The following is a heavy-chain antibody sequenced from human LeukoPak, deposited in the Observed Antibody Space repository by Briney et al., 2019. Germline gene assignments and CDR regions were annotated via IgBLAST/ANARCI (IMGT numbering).Heavy chain of an antibody. V-gene: IGHV4-38-2*02. Sequence: SETLSLTCTVSGYSISSGYYWGWIRQPPGKGLEWIGSIYHSGSTYYNPSLKSRVTISVDTSKNQFSLKLSSVTAADTAVYYCARAGGIVGAPMDYWGQGTLVTVSS. J-gene: IGHJ4*02. CDR1: GYSISSGYY. D-gene: IGHD1-26*01. CDR3: ARAGGIVGAPMDY. CDR2: IYHSGST.